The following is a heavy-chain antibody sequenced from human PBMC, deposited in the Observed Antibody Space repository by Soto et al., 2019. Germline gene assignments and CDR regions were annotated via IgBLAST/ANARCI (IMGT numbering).Heavy chain of an antibody. Sequence: CAASRVTFSIYGVHWVRQDPGKGLVWVSRINSDGSSTSYADSVKGRFTISRDNAKNTLYLQMNSLRAEDTAVYYCARGHYDFWSGYSYYYFDYWGQGTLVTVSS. V-gene: IGHV3-74*01. CDR3: ARGHYDFWSGYSYYYFDY. J-gene: IGHJ4*02. CDR2: INSDGSST. D-gene: IGHD3-3*01. CDR1: RVTFSIYG.